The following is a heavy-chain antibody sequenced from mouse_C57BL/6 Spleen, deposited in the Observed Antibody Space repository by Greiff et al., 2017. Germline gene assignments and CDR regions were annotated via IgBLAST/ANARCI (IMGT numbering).Heavy chain of an antibody. Sequence: EVQLQQSGAELVKPGASVKLSCTASGFNIKAYYMRWVKQRTEQGLEWIGRIDPADGETKYAPQFQGKATITADTSSNTAYLQLSSLKSEDTAVYYCAISGDYDRYFDYWGQGTTLTVSS. CDR3: AISGDYDRYFDY. V-gene: IGHV14-2*01. CDR1: GFNIKAYY. CDR2: IDPADGET. D-gene: IGHD2-4*01. J-gene: IGHJ2*01.